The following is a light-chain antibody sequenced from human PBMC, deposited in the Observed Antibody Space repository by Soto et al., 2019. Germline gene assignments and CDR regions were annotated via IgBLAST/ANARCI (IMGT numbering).Light chain of an antibody. Sequence: EIQMTQSPATLSASPGERATLSCRASQSVNSKLDWYQQKPGQAPRLLIYDASTRATCIPARLSGSGSGTEFTLTISSLQSEDSAVYYWQQYDHLKTFGQGTKVEIK. CDR1: QSVNSK. J-gene: IGKJ1*01. CDR2: DAS. V-gene: IGKV3-15*01. CDR3: QQYDHLKT.